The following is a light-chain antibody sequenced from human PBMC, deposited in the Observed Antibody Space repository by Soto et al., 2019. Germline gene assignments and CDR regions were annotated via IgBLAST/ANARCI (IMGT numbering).Light chain of an antibody. CDR1: SSDVGGYNF. J-gene: IGLJ2*01. V-gene: IGLV2-14*03. Sequence: QSALTQPASVSGSPGQSITISCTGTSSDVGGYNFVSWYQQHPGKAPKFIIYDVRNRPSGVSNRFSGSRSGNTAPLTISGLQAEDEADYSCSSYTSSSTVIFGGGTQLTVL. CDR3: SSYTSSSTVI. CDR2: DVR.